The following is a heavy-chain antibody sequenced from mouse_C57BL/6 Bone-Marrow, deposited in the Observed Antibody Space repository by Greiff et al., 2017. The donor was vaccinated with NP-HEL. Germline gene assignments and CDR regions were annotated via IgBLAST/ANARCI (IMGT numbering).Heavy chain of an antibody. CDR3: AREYYGIFYFDY. V-gene: IGHV5-16*01. Sequence: EVNVVESEGGLVQPGSSMKLSCTASGFTFSDYYMAWVRQVPEKGLEWVANINYDGSSTYYLDSLKSRFIISRDNAKNILYLQMSSLKSEDTATYYCAREYYGIFYFDYWGQGTTLTVSS. D-gene: IGHD2-1*01. J-gene: IGHJ2*01. CDR2: INYDGSST. CDR1: GFTFSDYY.